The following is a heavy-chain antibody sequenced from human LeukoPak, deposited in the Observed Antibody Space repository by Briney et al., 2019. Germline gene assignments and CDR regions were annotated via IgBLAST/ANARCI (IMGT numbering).Heavy chain of an antibody. CDR2: IKEDGGEK. Sequence: GGSLRLSCAASGFTFSRYWMSWVRQAPGKGLEWVANIKEDGGEKFHVDSVKGRFTISRDNAKNSLYLQMNSLRAEDTAVYYCARRGASTGGLDCWGQGTLVTVSS. CDR3: ARRGASTGGLDC. CDR1: GFTFSRYW. V-gene: IGHV3-7*01. D-gene: IGHD1-1*01. J-gene: IGHJ4*02.